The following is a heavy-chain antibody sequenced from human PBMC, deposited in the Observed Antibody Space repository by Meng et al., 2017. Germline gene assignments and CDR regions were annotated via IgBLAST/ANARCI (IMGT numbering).Heavy chain of an antibody. J-gene: IGHJ4*02. CDR2: INPNGGGT. CDR3: ARDYGSGRIILHFDY. CDR1: GFTFTGYY. D-gene: IGHD3-10*01. V-gene: IGHV1-2*02. Sequence: QVDRVQVWGEVQRPGASVKASCKASGFTFTGYYRHWVRQAPGQGPEWMGGINPNGGGTNYAQKFQGRVTITRDTSISTDYMELSRLRSDDTAVYYCARDYGSGRIILHFDYWGQGTLVTVSS.